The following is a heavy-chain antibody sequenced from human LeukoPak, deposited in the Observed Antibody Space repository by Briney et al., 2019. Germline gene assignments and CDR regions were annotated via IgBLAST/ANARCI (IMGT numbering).Heavy chain of an antibody. V-gene: IGHV4-31*03. Sequence: SQTLSLTCTVSGGSIGSTTYYWSWIRQHPGKGLEWIGYIYYSGSTYYNPSLKSRVTISVDTSKNQFSLKLTSVTAADTAVYYCARDRSPSGTSTGNLDFGGQGTLVTVSS. D-gene: IGHD1-26*01. J-gene: IGHJ4*02. CDR1: GGSIGSTTYY. CDR3: ARDRSPSGTSTGNLDF. CDR2: IYYSGST.